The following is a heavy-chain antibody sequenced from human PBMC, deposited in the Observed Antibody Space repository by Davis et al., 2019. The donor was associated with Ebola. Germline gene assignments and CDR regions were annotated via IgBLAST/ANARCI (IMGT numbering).Heavy chain of an antibody. Sequence: GESLKISCAASGFIFSSYVMSWVRQAPGKGLEWVSTLGTSADAYHADSVKGRFTISRDNSKNTLYLQMNGLRDEDTAIYYCTKDTSNIWFDIWGQGTMVTVSS. CDR1: GFIFSSYV. D-gene: IGHD1-26*01. V-gene: IGHV3-23*01. CDR3: TKDTSNIWFDI. J-gene: IGHJ3*02. CDR2: LGTSADA.